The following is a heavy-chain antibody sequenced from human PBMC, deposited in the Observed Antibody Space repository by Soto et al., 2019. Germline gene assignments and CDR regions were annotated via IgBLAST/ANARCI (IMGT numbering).Heavy chain of an antibody. D-gene: IGHD3-10*01. CDR2: IYHSGST. J-gene: IGHJ6*02. CDR1: GGSISSGGYS. V-gene: IGHV4-30-2*01. Sequence: SETLSLTCAVSGGSISSGGYSWSWIRQPPGKGLEWIGHIYHSGSTYYNPSLKSRVTISVDRSKNQFSLKLSSVTAADTAVYYCASSSAVGSVYYYGMDVWGQGTTVTVSS. CDR3: ASSSAVGSVYYYGMDV.